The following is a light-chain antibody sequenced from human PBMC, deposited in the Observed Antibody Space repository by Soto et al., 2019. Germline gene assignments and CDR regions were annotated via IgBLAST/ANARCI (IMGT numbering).Light chain of an antibody. CDR3: QQYGRSPWT. J-gene: IGKJ1*01. CDR1: QTISSW. V-gene: IGKV1-5*03. Sequence: DIQMTQSPSTLSGSVGDRVTITCRASQTISSWLAWYQQKPGKAPKLLIYKASTLKSGVPSRFSGSGSGTDFTLTISRLEPEDFAVYYCQQYGRSPWTFGQGTKVDIK. CDR2: KAS.